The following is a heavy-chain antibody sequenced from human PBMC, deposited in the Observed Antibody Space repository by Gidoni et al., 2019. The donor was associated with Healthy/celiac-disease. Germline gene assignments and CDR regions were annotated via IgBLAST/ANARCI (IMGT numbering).Heavy chain of an antibody. CDR1: GFTFSNAW. D-gene: IGHD1-1*01. CDR3: TTDLRPAPRGNFDY. CDR2: IKSKTDGGTT. V-gene: IGHV3-15*01. Sequence: EVQLVESGGGLVKPGGSLRLACAASGFTFSNAWMSWVRQAPGKGLEWVGRIKSKTDGGTTDYAAPVKGRFTISRDDSKNTLYLQMNSLKTEDTAVYYCTTDLRPAPRGNFDYWGQGTLVTVSS. J-gene: IGHJ4*02.